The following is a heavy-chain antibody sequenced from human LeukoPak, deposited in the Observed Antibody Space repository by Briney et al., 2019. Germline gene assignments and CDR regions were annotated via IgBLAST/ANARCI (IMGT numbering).Heavy chain of an antibody. CDR1: GYTFTSYD. J-gene: IGHJ4*02. V-gene: IGHV1-8*01. Sequence: ASVKVSCKASGYTFTSYDINWVRKATGQGLEWMGWMNPNSGNTGYAQKFQGRVTMTRNTSISTAYMELSSLRSEDTAVYYCARDVAAAAGSYFDYWGQGTLVTVSS. CDR3: ARDVAAAAGSYFDY. CDR2: MNPNSGNT. D-gene: IGHD2-15*01.